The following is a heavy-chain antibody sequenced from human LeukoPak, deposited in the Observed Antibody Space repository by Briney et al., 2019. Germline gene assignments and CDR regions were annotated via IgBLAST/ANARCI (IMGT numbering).Heavy chain of an antibody. Sequence: SETLSLTCAVSGYSISSGYYWGWIRQPPGKGLEWIGSMYHSGSTYYNPSLKSRVTISVDTSKNQFSLKLSSVTAADTAVYYCARGKRIAAHPVDYWGQGTLVTVSS. CDR3: ARGKRIAAHPVDY. CDR2: MYHSGST. J-gene: IGHJ4*02. D-gene: IGHD6-6*01. CDR1: GYSISSGYY. V-gene: IGHV4-38-2*01.